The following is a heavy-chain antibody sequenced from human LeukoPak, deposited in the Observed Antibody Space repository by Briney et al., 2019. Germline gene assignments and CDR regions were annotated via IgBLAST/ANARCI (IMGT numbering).Heavy chain of an antibody. CDR2: ISGSGSGGGT. D-gene: IGHD2-15*01. V-gene: IGHV3-23*01. CDR3: AKSGLNRFDY. Sequence: PGGSLRLSCAGSEFTFSSYSMHWVRQAPGKGLEWVSNISGSGSGGGTYYADSVKGRFTISRDNSKNTLYLQMNSLRAEDTAVHYCAKSGLNRFDYWGQGTLVTVSS. J-gene: IGHJ4*02. CDR1: EFTFSSYS.